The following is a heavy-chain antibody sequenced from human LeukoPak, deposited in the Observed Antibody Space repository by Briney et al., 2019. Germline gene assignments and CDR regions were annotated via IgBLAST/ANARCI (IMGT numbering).Heavy chain of an antibody. CDR1: GGSFSGYY. CDR3: ARPRITMVRGAMGYFDY. Sequence: SETLSLTCAVYGGSFSGYYWSWIRQPPGKGLEWIGEINHSGSTYYNPSLKSRVTISVDTSKNQFSLKLSSVTAADTAVYYCARPRITMVRGAMGYFDYWGQGTLVTVSS. J-gene: IGHJ4*02. D-gene: IGHD3-10*01. CDR2: INHSGST. V-gene: IGHV4-34*01.